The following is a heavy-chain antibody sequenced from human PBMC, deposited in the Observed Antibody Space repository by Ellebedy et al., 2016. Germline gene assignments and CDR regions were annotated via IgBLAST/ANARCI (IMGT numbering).Heavy chain of an antibody. V-gene: IGHV3-48*01. D-gene: IGHD3-10*01. CDR1: GFTFGTYA. CDR3: ARDGLLWFGEVVLILDFDH. Sequence: GGSLRLSCAASGFTFGTYAMSWVRQAPGKGLEWIAYISGSSNTIYYADSVKGRFTISRDNGKSSLYLQMNSLRGEDSAVYYCARDGLLWFGEVVLILDFDHWGQGTLVAVPA. J-gene: IGHJ4*02. CDR2: ISGSSNTI.